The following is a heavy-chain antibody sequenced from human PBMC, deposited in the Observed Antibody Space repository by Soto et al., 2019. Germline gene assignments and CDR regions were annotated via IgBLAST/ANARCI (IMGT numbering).Heavy chain of an antibody. J-gene: IGHJ6*02. CDR2: ISAYNGNT. V-gene: IGHV1-18*01. CDR1: GYTFTSYG. Sequence: QVQLVQSGAEVKKPGASVKVSCKASGYTFTSYGISWVRQAPGQGLEWMGWISAYNGNTNYAQKLQGRVTMAPDTSQSTGCLELRSLRSDDTAVYYCARDVGLSAIFGVVIIMGNYYYGMDVWGQGTTVTVSS. CDR3: ARDVGLSAIFGVVIIMGNYYYGMDV. D-gene: IGHD3-3*01.